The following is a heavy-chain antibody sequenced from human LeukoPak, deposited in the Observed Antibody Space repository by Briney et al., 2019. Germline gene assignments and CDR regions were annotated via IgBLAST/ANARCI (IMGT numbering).Heavy chain of an antibody. CDR2: ISYSGST. V-gene: IGHV4-59*08. CDR1: GGSISRHY. J-gene: IGHJ4*02. Sequence: SETLSLTCTVSGGSISRHYWSWIRQPPGKGLEWIGYISYSGSTNYNPSLKSRVTISVDTSKNQFSLKLNSVTATDTAVYYCARHSGSYYDNYDYWGQGTLVTVSS. D-gene: IGHD1-26*01. CDR3: ARHSGSYYDNYDY.